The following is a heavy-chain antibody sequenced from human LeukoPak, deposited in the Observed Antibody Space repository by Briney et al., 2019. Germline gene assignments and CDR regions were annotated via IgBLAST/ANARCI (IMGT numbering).Heavy chain of an antibody. CDR2: IKQDGSEK. CDR3: ASNWGSYPDC. D-gene: IGHD3-16*01. CDR1: GFTFSNYW. Sequence: GGSLRLSCAASGFTFSNYWMTWVRQAPGKGLEWVANIKQDGSEKYYVDSVKGRFSISRDNAKNSLYLQMNSLRAEDTALYYCASNWGSYPDCWGQGALVTVSS. J-gene: IGHJ4*02. V-gene: IGHV3-7*01.